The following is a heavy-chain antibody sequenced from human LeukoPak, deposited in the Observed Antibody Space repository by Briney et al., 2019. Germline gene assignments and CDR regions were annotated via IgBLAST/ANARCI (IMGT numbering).Heavy chain of an antibody. V-gene: IGHV1-18*01. Sequence: ASVKVSCKASGYTFTSYGISWVRQAPGQGLEWMGWISAYNGNTNYAQKLQGRATMTTDTSTSTAYMELRSLRSDDTAVYYCARGGYYDFWSGYYSPVDFYFDYWGQGTLVTVSS. CDR2: ISAYNGNT. D-gene: IGHD3-3*01. CDR3: ARGGYYDFWSGYYSPVDFYFDY. J-gene: IGHJ4*02. CDR1: GYTFTSYG.